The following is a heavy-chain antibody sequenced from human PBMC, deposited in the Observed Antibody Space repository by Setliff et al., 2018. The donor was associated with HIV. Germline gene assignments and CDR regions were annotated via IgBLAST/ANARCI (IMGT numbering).Heavy chain of an antibody. Sequence: ASVKVSCKASGYTFTSYYMHWVRQAPGQGLEWMGIINPSGGSTNYAQKFQGRVTMTRDTSTSTAYMELSSLRSEETAVYYCARGAYYYDSSGYYPLYFDYWGQGTLVTVS. CDR3: ARGAYYYDSSGYYPLYFDY. CDR1: GYTFTSYY. J-gene: IGHJ4*02. V-gene: IGHV1-46*01. CDR2: INPSGGST. D-gene: IGHD3-22*01.